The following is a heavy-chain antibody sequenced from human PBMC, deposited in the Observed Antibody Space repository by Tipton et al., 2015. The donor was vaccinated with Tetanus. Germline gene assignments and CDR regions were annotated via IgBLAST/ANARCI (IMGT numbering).Heavy chain of an antibody. CDR1: GFSFSTSW. Sequence: SLRLSCAASGFSFSTSWMSWLRQAPGKGLGWVANIKDDGSETYYVDPVKGRFTISRDNARNSLYLQINSLRVDDTADYYCARDPERGALNYWGQGTRVTVSS. CDR3: ARDPERGALNY. D-gene: IGHD1-26*01. J-gene: IGHJ4*02. V-gene: IGHV3-7*01. CDR2: IKDDGSET.